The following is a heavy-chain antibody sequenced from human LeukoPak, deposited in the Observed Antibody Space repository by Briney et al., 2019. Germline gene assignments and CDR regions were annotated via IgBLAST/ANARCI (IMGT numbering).Heavy chain of an antibody. CDR2: ISYDGSNK. V-gene: IGHV3-30*18. Sequence: GGSLRLSCAASGFTFNNYGMHWVRQAPGKGLEWVAVISYDGSNKYYADSVKGRFTISRDDSKNTLYLQMNSLRAVDTAVYYCAKDEYGMDVWGQGTTVTVSS. CDR1: GFTFNNYG. CDR3: AKDEYGMDV. J-gene: IGHJ6*02.